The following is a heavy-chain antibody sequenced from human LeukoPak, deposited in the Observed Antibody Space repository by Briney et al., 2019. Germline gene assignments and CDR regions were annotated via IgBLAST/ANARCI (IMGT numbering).Heavy chain of an antibody. CDR3: ARDHSSVSGGYFAY. V-gene: IGHV3-21*01. D-gene: IGHD3-22*01. CDR1: GFSFSTYS. J-gene: IGHJ4*02. Sequence: GGSLRLSCAASGFSFSTYSMNWVRQAPGKGLEWVSSITSSSSFIYYADSVKGRFTISRYNAENSLYLQMNSLRAEDTAVYYCARDHSSVSGGYFAYWGQGTLVTVSS. CDR2: ITSSSSFI.